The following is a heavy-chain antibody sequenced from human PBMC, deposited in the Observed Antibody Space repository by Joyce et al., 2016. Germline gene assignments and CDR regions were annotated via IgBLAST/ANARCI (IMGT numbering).Heavy chain of an antibody. J-gene: IGHJ4*02. CDR1: GFTFSSYS. D-gene: IGHD2-8*01. CDR2: LSSSSSYI. V-gene: IGHV3-21*01. CDR3: ARSSYTNGIFDY. Sequence: EVQLVESGGGLVEPGGSLRLSCAASGFTFSSYSMSWVCQAPGKGLELVSSLSSSSSYIKYTDSVKGRFTYSRDNAKNSLYLQMNSLRVEDTAVYYCARSSYTNGIFDYWGQGTLVTVSS.